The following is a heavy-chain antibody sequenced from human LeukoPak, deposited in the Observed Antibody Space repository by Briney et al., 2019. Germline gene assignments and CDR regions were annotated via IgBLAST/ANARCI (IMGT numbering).Heavy chain of an antibody. D-gene: IGHD5-12*01. V-gene: IGHV3-30*04. Sequence: GGSLRLSCAASGFTFSSYAMHWVRQAPGKGLEWVAVISYDGSNKYYADSVKGRFTISRDNSKNTLYLQMNSLRAEDTAVYYCAKDNVGYYSSAFDIWGQGTMVTVSS. CDR3: AKDNVGYYSSAFDI. J-gene: IGHJ3*02. CDR2: ISYDGSNK. CDR1: GFTFSSYA.